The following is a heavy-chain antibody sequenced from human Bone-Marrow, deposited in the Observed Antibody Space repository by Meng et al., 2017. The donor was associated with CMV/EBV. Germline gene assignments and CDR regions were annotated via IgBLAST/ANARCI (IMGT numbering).Heavy chain of an antibody. V-gene: IGHV3-11*05. J-gene: IGHJ4*02. CDR2: ISSSSSYT. CDR1: GFTFSDYY. D-gene: IGHD2-15*01. Sequence: HVPLVESGGGLVKPGGSLRLSCAASGFTFSDYYMSWIRQAPGKGLEWVSYISSSSSYTNYADSVKGRFTISRDNAKNSLYLQMNSLRAEDTAVYYCARDEGYCSGGSCSTDYWGQGTLVTVSS. CDR3: ARDEGYCSGGSCSTDY.